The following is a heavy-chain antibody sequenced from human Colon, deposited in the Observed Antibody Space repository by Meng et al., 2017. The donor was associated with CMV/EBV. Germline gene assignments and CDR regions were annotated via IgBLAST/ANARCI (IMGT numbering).Heavy chain of an antibody. J-gene: IGHJ4*02. Sequence: GESLKISCAASGFTFNSHWMSWVRQAPGKGLEWVAKIKQDGSEKYYVESVKGRFTISRDNAKNSLYLQMNSLRAEDTAVYYCAEVDYDYGDCHFAYWGQGALVTVSS. CDR2: IKQDGSEK. CDR1: GFTFNSHW. D-gene: IGHD4-17*01. V-gene: IGHV3-7*01. CDR3: AEVDYDYGDCHFAY.